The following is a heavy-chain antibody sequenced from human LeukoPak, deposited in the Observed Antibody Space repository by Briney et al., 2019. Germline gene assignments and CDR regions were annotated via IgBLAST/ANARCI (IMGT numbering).Heavy chain of an antibody. V-gene: IGHV1-8*01. J-gene: IGHJ6*03. CDR1: GHTLTSYD. CDR2: MNPNSGNT. D-gene: IGHD2-2*01. Sequence: ASVKDSCKPSGHTLTSYDINSVRQATGQGLEWMGWMNPNSGNTGYAQKFQGRVTMTRNTSISTAYMELSSLRSEDTAVYYCTRGAVPAAMMAEPYYYYYYMDVWGKGTTVTVSS. CDR3: TRGAVPAAMMAEPYYYYYYMDV.